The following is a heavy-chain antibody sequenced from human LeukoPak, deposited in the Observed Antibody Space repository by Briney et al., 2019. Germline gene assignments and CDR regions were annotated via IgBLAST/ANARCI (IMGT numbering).Heavy chain of an antibody. CDR1: GGTFGSFA. V-gene: IGHV1-69*04. Sequence: ASVKVSCQASGGTFGSFAVSWVRQAPGRGLEWMSRIIPALRATKFPQKFRQRVTITADSSSSTVYMELSGLRSEDTAVYYCARENGSPSGGKFDSWGQGTRVTIST. D-gene: IGHD3-10*01. CDR3: ARENGSPSGGKFDS. CDR2: IIPALRAT. J-gene: IGHJ4*02.